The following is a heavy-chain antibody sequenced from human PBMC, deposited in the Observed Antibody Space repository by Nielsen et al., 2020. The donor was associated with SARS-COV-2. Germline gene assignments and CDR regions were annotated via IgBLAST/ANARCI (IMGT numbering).Heavy chain of an antibody. J-gene: IGHJ5*02. Sequence: GESLKISCAASGFTFRSYGMHWVRQAPGKGLEWVAVISSDGNKKNYADSVKGRFTISRDNSKSTLYLQMNSLRPDDTAVYFCARDRLWVGEVSWGQGTLVTVSS. CDR2: ISSDGNKK. CDR3: ARDRLWVGEVS. CDR1: GFTFRSYG. V-gene: IGHV3-30*19. D-gene: IGHD3-10*01.